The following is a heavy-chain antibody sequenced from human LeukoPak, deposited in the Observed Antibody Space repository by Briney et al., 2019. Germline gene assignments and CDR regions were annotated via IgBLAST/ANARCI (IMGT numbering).Heavy chain of an antibody. D-gene: IGHD3-22*01. CDR2: INPNSGGT. J-gene: IGHJ4*02. V-gene: IGHV1-2*02. CDR1: GYTFTGYY. CDR3: ARSDYYDSSGYGY. Sequence: GASVKVSCKASGYTFTGYYMHWVRQAPGQGLEWMGWINPNSGGTNYAQKFQGRVTMTRDTSISTAYMELSRLRSDDTAVYYCARSDYYDSSGYGYWGQGTLVTVPS.